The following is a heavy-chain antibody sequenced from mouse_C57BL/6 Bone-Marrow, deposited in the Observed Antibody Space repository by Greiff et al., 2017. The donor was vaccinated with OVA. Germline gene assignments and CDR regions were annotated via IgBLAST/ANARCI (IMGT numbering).Heavy chain of an antibody. J-gene: IGHJ3*01. Sequence: EVKLQESGPGLVKPSQSLSLTCSVTGYSITSGYYWNWIRQFPGNKLEWMGYISYDGSNNYNPSLKNRISITRDTSKNQFFLKLNSVTTEDTATDYCARVSDYDGFAYWGQGTLVTVSA. V-gene: IGHV3-6*01. CDR3: ARVSDYDGFAY. CDR2: ISYDGSN. D-gene: IGHD2-4*01. CDR1: GYSITSGYY.